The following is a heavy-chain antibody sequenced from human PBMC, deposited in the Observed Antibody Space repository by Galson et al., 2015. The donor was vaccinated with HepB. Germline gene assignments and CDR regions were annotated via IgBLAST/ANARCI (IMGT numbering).Heavy chain of an antibody. CDR1: GFTFSSFW. D-gene: IGHD5-24*01. Sequence: SLRLSCAASGFTFSSFWTSWVRQAPGKGLEWVANIKRDGSEKYYVDSVKGRFTVSRDNAENSLYLRMNSLRAEDTGVYYCTTYFGYSSNWRANYQNYGMDVWGQGTTVTVSS. CDR2: IKRDGSEK. V-gene: IGHV3-7*03. CDR3: TTYFGYSSNWRANYQNYGMDV. J-gene: IGHJ6*02.